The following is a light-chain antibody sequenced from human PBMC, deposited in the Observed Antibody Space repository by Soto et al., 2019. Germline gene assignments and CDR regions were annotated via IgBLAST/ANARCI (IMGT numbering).Light chain of an antibody. CDR2: AAS. CDR1: QSISSY. V-gene: IGKV1-39*01. CDR3: QQSYSTLWT. Sequence: DIQMTQSPSSLSASVGDRVTITCRASQSISSYLNWYQQKPGKAPKLLIYAASSLQSGVPSRFSGSGSGTDLTLTINSLQPEDFATYYCQQSYSTLWTFGQGTKVEIK. J-gene: IGKJ1*01.